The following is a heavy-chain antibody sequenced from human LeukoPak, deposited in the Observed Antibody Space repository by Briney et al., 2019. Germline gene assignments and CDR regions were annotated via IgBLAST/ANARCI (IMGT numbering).Heavy chain of an antibody. V-gene: IGHV1-18*01. CDR3: ARDGYSAYDPYYYYGMDV. J-gene: IGHJ6*02. CDR2: ISAYNGNT. CDR1: GYTFTNYG. D-gene: IGHD5-12*01. Sequence: ASVKVSCKASGYTFTNYGISWVRQAPGQGLEWMGWISAYNGNTNYAQKVQGRVTMTTDTSTRTAYMELRSLRSDDTAVYYCARDGYSAYDPYYYYGMDVWGQGTTVTVSS.